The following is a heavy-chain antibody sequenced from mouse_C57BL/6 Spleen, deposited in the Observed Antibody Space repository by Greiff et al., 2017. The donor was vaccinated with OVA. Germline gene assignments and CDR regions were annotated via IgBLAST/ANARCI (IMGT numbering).Heavy chain of an antibody. Sequence: EVQLVESGGGLVKPGGSLKLSCAASGFTFSSYAMSWVRQTPEKRLEWVATISDGGSYTYYPDNVQGRFTISRDNAKNNLYLQMSHLKSEDTAMYYCARDRGGGDYYHSFYAMDYWGQGTSVTVSS. CDR1: GFTFSSYA. D-gene: IGHD1-1*01. CDR2: ISDGGSYT. CDR3: ARDRGGGDYYHSFYAMDY. J-gene: IGHJ4*01. V-gene: IGHV5-4*01.